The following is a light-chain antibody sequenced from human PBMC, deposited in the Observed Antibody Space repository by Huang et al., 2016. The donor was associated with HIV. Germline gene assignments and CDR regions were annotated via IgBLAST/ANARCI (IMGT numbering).Light chain of an antibody. CDR2: QVS. CDR3: MQGTHWPGT. Sequence: DVVMTQFPLSLPVTLGRPASIFCKSSQSLVSSDGDIYLNWFQQRPGQSPRRLIYQVSDRDSGVPDRFSGSGAGTLFALRINRVEAEDVAVYYCMQGTHWPGTFGQGTKLEI. J-gene: IGKJ1*01. CDR1: QSLVSSDGDIY. V-gene: IGKV2-30*01.